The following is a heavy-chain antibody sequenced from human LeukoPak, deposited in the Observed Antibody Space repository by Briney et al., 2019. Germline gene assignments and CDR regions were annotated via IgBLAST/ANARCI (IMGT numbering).Heavy chain of an antibody. J-gene: IGHJ5*02. CDR3: ARDYMVRGVISHNWFDP. Sequence: SETLSLTCTVSGGSISSYYWSWIRQPPGKGLEWTGYIYYSGSTNYNPSLKSRVTISVDTSKNQFSLKLSSVTAADTAVYYCARDYMVRGVISHNWFDPWGQGTLVTVSS. V-gene: IGHV4-59*01. CDR2: IYYSGST. D-gene: IGHD3-10*01. CDR1: GGSISSYY.